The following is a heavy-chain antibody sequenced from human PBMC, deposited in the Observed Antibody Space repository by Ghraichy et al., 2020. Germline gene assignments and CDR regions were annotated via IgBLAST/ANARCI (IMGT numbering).Heavy chain of an antibody. CDR2: TYYTGST. CDR1: GDSLSSDY. D-gene: IGHD3-16*01. Sequence: SETLSLTCTVSGDSLSSDYWSWIRQPPGKGLECIGYTYYTGSTHYNPSLKSRITISVDRSKNQISLRLRSVTAADTGVYYCARGVSVKYYGMDVWDQGTTVAVSS. V-gene: IGHV4-59*01. J-gene: IGHJ6*02. CDR3: ARGVSVKYYGMDV.